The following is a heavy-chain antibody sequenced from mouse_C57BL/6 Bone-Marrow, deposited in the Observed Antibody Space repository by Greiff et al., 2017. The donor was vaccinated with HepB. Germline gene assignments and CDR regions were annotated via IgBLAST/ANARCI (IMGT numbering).Heavy chain of an antibody. Sequence: VHVKQSGPELVKPGASVKIPCKASGYTFTDYNMDWVKQSHGKSLEWIGDINPNNGGTIYNQKFKGKATLTVDKSSSTAYMELRSLTSEDTAVYYCARWGDRTWFAYWGQGTLVTVSA. CDR3: ARWGDRTWFAY. J-gene: IGHJ3*01. CDR1: GYTFTDYN. V-gene: IGHV1-18*01. CDR2: INPNNGGT. D-gene: IGHD3-3*01.